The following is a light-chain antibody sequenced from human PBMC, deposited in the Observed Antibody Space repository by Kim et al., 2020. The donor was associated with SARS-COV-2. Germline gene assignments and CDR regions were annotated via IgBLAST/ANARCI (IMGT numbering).Light chain of an antibody. CDR2: DVT. V-gene: IGLV2-11*01. J-gene: IGLJ2*01. Sequence: PGRSATISCTGTSSDVGSYNYVSWYQQHPGKAPELIIYDVTKRPSGVPDRFSGSKSGNTASLTISGLQAEDEADYYCCSYAGSVVFGGGTQLTVL. CDR1: SSDVGSYNY. CDR3: CSYAGSVV.